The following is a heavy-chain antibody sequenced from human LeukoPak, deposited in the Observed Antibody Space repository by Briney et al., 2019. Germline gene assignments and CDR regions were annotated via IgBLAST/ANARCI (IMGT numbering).Heavy chain of an antibody. CDR2: IYPGDSDT. V-gene: IGHV5-51*01. D-gene: IGHD6-19*01. Sequence: GESLKISCKGSEYRFTSYWIGWVRQMPGKGLEWMGIIYPGDSDTRYSPSFQGQVTISADKSISTAYLQWSSLKASDTAMYYCARRIAVAGHYFDYWGQGTRVSVSS. CDR3: ARRIAVAGHYFDY. CDR1: EYRFTSYW. J-gene: IGHJ4*02.